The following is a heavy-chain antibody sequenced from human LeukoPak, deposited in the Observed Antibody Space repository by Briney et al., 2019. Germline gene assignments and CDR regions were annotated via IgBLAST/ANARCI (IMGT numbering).Heavy chain of an antibody. CDR3: ARALRQYYYDSSGYLDY. J-gene: IGHJ4*02. D-gene: IGHD3-22*01. V-gene: IGHV3-7*01. Sequence: GGSLRLSCAASGFTFSSYWMSWVRQAPGKGLEWVANIKQDGSEKYYVDSVKGRFTISRDNAKNSLYLQMNSLRAEDTAVYYCARALRQYYYDSSGYLDYWGQGTLVTVSS. CDR2: IKQDGSEK. CDR1: GFTFSSYW.